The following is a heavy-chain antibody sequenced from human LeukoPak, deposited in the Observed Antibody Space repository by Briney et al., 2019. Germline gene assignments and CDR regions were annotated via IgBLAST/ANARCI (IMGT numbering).Heavy chain of an antibody. CDR3: ARLYIGSGWYARGNWFDP. Sequence: SKTLSLTCTVSGGSISSSSYYWGWIRQPPGKGLEWIGSIYYSGSTYYNPSLKSRVTISVDTSKNQFSLKLSSVTAADTAVYYCARLYIGSGWYARGNWFDPWGQGTLVTVSS. D-gene: IGHD6-19*01. J-gene: IGHJ5*02. V-gene: IGHV4-39*01. CDR2: IYYSGST. CDR1: GGSISSSSYY.